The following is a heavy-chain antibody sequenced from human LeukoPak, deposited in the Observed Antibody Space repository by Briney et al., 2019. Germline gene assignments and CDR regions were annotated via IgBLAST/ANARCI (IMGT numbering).Heavy chain of an antibody. J-gene: IGHJ3*02. CDR3: ARAGRWSEGDAFDI. V-gene: IGHV1-2*02. Sequence: ASVKVSCKASGYSFTDYYIHWVRQAPGQGLEWMGWINPNSGGTNFPQKFQGRVTMARDTSISTAYMELRSLRSDDTAVYYCARAGRWSEGDAFDIWGQGTMVTVSS. CDR2: INPNSGGT. CDR1: GYSFTDYY. D-gene: IGHD3-3*01.